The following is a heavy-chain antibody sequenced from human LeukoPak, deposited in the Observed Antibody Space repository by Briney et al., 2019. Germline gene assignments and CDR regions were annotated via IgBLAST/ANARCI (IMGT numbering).Heavy chain of an antibody. CDR1: GLTFSSYA. D-gene: IGHD4-17*01. CDR3: AKDLYGDYYFDY. CDR2: ISGSGGST. Sequence: GGSLRLSCAASGLTFSSYAMSWVRQAPWKGLDWVSTISGSGGSTYYADSVKGRFTISRDNSKNTLFLQMNSLRAEDTAVYYCAKDLYGDYYFDYWGQGTLVTVSS. V-gene: IGHV3-23*01. J-gene: IGHJ4*02.